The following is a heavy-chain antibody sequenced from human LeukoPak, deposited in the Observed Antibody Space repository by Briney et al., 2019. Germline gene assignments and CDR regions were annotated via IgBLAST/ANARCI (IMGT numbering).Heavy chain of an antibody. CDR2: ISGSGGST. J-gene: IGHJ6*02. D-gene: IGHD2-2*01. Sequence: GGSLRLSCAASGFTFSNYAMSWVRQAPGKGLEWVSAISGSGGSTYYADSVKGRFTISRDNSKNTLYLQMNSLRAEDTAVYYCAKDVRGYCSSTSCYYYYGMDVWGQGTTVTVSS. CDR1: GFTFSNYA. CDR3: AKDVRGYCSSTSCYYYYGMDV. V-gene: IGHV3-23*01.